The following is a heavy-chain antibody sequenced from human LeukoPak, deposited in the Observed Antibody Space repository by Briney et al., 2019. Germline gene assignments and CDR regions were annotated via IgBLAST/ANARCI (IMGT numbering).Heavy chain of an antibody. V-gene: IGHV2-70*04. CDR3: ARTNYGDYRNWFDP. D-gene: IGHD4-17*01. CDR1: GFSLSTSGMR. J-gene: IGHJ5*02. Sequence: SGPTPVDPTQTLTLTCTFSGFSLSTSGMRVSWIRQPPGKALEWLARIDWDDDKFYSTSLKTRLTISKDTSKNQVVLTMTNMDPVDTATYYCARTNYGDYRNWFDPWGQGTLVTVSS. CDR2: IDWDDDK.